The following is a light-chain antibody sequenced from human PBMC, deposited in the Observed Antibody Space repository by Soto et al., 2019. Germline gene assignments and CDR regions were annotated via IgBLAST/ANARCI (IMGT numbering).Light chain of an antibody. CDR2: DAS. V-gene: IGKV1-5*01. CDR1: QSISSW. CDR3: QQYNSYSLDT. Sequence: DIQMTQSPSTLSASVGDRVTITCRASQSISSWLAWYQQKPGKAPKLLIYDASSLESGVPSRFSGSGSGTEFTLTIRSLQPDDFATDYCQQYNSYSLDTFGQGTKLEIK. J-gene: IGKJ2*01.